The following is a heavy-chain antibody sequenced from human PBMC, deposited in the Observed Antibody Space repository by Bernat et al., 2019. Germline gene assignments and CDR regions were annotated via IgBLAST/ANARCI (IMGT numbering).Heavy chain of an antibody. CDR2: ISGDGGST. J-gene: IGHJ6*02. CDR3: AKDSRGSIEDPYYYYGMDV. D-gene: IGHD6-6*01. CDR1: GFTFDDYA. Sequence: EVQLVESGGGLVQPGGSLRLSCAASGFTFDDYAMHWVRQAPGKGLEWVSLISGDGGSTYYADSVKGRFTISRDNSKNSLYLQMNSLRTEDTALYYCAKDSRGSIEDPYYYYGMDVWGQGTTVTVSS. V-gene: IGHV3-43*02.